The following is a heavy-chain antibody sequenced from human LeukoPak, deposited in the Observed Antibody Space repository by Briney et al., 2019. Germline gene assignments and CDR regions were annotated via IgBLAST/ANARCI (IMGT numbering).Heavy chain of an antibody. CDR1: GFTFSNYW. J-gene: IGHJ4*02. CDR2: IKQDGSEK. CDR3: ARGDSSSWGYFDY. Sequence: GGSLRLSCAASGFTFSNYWMSWVRQTPGKGLEWVAEIKQDGSEKNYVDSVKGRFTISRDNAKNSLYLQMNSLRAEDTAVYYCARGDSSSWGYFDYWGQGTLVTVSS. V-gene: IGHV3-7*03. D-gene: IGHD6-13*01.